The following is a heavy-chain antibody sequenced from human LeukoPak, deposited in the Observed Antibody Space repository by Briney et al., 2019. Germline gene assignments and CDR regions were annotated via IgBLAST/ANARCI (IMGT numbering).Heavy chain of an antibody. CDR2: IWYEGSDK. V-gene: IGHV3-33*01. D-gene: IGHD6-6*01. Sequence: GGSLRLSCAASGCTFSRHGMHWVGQAPGKGLEGVAVIWYEGSDKYYADSVKGRFTISRDNSKNTLYLQMNSLRAEDPAVYYCARDIASRHFDHLGQGTLVTVSS. J-gene: IGHJ4*02. CDR3: ARDIASRHFDH. CDR1: GCTFSRHG.